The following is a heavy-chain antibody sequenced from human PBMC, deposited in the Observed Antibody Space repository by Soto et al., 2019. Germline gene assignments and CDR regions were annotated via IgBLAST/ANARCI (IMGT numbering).Heavy chain of an antibody. Sequence: QVQLVQSGAEVKKPGASVKVSCKASGYTFTSYGISWVRQAPGQGLEWMGWISAYNGNTNYAQQLQGRVTMTTDTSTSTAYMELRSLISDDTAVYYCARDQQPYCDYVWGSYRPFDYWGQGTLVTVSS. V-gene: IGHV1-18*01. CDR3: ARDQQPYCDYVWGSYRPFDY. CDR2: ISAYNGNT. CDR1: GYTFTSYG. J-gene: IGHJ4*02. D-gene: IGHD3-16*02.